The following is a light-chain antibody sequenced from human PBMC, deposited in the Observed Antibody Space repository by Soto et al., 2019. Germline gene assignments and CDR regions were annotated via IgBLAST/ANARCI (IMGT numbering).Light chain of an antibody. Sequence: DIQMTQSPSTLSASVGDRVTITCRASQSISSWLAWYQQKPGKAPKLLIYKASSLESGVPSRFSGSGSWTEFTLTISSLQPDDFATYDCQQYNSYWTFGQGTKVEIK. J-gene: IGKJ1*01. V-gene: IGKV1-5*03. CDR3: QQYNSYWT. CDR1: QSISSW. CDR2: KAS.